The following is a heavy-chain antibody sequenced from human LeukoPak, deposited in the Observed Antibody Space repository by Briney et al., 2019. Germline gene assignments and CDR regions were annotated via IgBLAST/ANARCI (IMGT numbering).Heavy chain of an antibody. J-gene: IGHJ4*02. CDR2: IWYDGSNK. D-gene: IGHD4-11*01. CDR3: ARVSDYSNYFDY. CDR1: GFSFSSNG. V-gene: IGHV3-33*01. Sequence: GRSLRLSCAASGFSFSSNGMHWVRQAPGKGLERVAVIWYDGSNKYYADSVKGRFTISRDNSKNTLYLQMNSLRAEDTAVYYCARVSDYSNYFDYWGQGTLVIVSS.